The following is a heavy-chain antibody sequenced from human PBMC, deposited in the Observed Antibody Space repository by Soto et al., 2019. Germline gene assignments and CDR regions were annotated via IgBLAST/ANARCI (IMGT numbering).Heavy chain of an antibody. CDR3: ARDPPSSMDV. V-gene: IGHV3-33*01. CDR2: IWYDGSKK. Sequence: QVQLVESGGGVVQPGRSLRLSCAAAGYRFSSHGMHWVRQAPGKGLEWLAVIWYDGSKKCYADSVKGRFIVSRDDSKNTLYLEMNSLRAEDTAVYYCARDPPSSMDVWGQGTTVTVSS. CDR1: GYRFSSHG. J-gene: IGHJ6*01.